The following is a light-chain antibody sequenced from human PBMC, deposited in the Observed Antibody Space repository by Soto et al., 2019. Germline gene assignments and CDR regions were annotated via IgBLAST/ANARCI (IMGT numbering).Light chain of an antibody. V-gene: IGKV1-5*01. Sequence: DIQMTQSPSTLSASIGDRVSITCRASQSISFWLAWYQQKPGKAPKLLIYDASTLCSGVPSRFSGTKSGTEFTLTISGLQPDDFASYYCQQYNSFSPYSFGQGTKLEI. CDR3: QQYNSFSPYS. CDR1: QSISFW. CDR2: DAS. J-gene: IGKJ2*03.